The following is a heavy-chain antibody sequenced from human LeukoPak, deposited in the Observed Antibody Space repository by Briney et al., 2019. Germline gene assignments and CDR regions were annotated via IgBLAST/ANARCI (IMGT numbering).Heavy chain of an antibody. V-gene: IGHV5-10-1*01. J-gene: IGHJ5*02. Sequence: GESLRISCKGSGYSFTSYWISWVRQMPGKGLEWMGNIDPSDSYINYSPSFQGHVTISADRSITTASLQWSSLKASDTAMYYCARQVTQNLASHRVWFDPWGQGTLVAVSS. CDR1: GYSFTSYW. CDR3: ARQVTQNLASHRVWFDP. CDR2: IDPSDSYI. D-gene: IGHD3-3*02.